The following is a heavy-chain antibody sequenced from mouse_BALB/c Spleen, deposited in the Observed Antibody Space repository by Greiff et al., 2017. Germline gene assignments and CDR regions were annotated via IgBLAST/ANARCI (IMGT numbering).Heavy chain of an antibody. CDR2: ISSGGSYT. Sequence: EVKLVESGGGLVKPGGSLKLSCAASGFTFSSYTMSWVRQTPEKRLEWVATISSGGSYTYYPDSVKGRFTISRDNAKNTLYLQMSSLKSEDTAMYYCTRGVTTGFAYWGQGTLVTVSA. CDR1: GFTFSSYT. J-gene: IGHJ3*01. CDR3: TRGVTTGFAY. V-gene: IGHV5-6-4*01. D-gene: IGHD1-1*01.